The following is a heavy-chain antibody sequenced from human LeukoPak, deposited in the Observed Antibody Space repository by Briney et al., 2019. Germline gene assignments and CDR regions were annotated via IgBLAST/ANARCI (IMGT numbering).Heavy chain of an antibody. D-gene: IGHD6-19*01. Sequence: SETLSLTCTVSGGSISSYYWSWIRQPPGKGLEWIGYIYYSGSTNYNPSLKSRVTISVDTSKNQFSLKLSSDTAVYYCARGSPLMAGIYNFDYWGQGRLVTVSS. J-gene: IGHJ4*02. CDR2: IYYSGST. CDR1: GGSISSYY. CDR3: ARGSPLMAGIYNFDY. V-gene: IGHV4-59*01.